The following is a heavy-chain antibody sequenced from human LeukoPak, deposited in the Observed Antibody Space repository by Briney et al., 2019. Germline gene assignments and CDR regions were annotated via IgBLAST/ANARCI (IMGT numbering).Heavy chain of an antibody. Sequence: SQTLSLTCAISGDTVSTNSAAWNWIRQSPSRGLEWLGRTYYRSKWYIEYAASVKSRITINPDTSKNQASLQVNSVTPEDTAMYYCATNVFDVWGQGTMVTVSS. CDR1: GDTVSTNSAA. J-gene: IGHJ3*01. V-gene: IGHV6-1*01. CDR3: ATNVFDV. CDR2: TYYRSKWYI.